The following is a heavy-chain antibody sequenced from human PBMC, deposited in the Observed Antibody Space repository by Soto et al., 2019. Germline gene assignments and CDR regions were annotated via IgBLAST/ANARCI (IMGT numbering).Heavy chain of an antibody. J-gene: IGHJ4*02. CDR1: GSSINISGYY. V-gene: IGHV4-39*01. D-gene: IGHD3-3*02. CDR3: ARLPSRHLVDY. Sequence: SETLSLTCTVSGSSINISGYYWGWIRQPPGKGLEWIGSMFYGVSTYYNPSLKSRVTVSVDTSKNQFSLNLRSVTAADTAVYYCARLPSRHLVDYWGQGTLVTVSS. CDR2: MFYGVST.